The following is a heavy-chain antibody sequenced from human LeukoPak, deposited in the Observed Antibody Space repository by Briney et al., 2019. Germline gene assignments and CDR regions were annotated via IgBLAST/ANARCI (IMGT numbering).Heavy chain of an antibody. J-gene: IGHJ5*02. D-gene: IGHD3-10*01. CDR1: GGSFSGYY. Sequence: PSETLSLTCAVYGGSFSGYYWSWIRQPPGKGLEWIGEINHSGSTNYNPSLKSRVTISVDTSKNQFSLKLSSVTAADTAMYYCARRLSVWFGELLWYWFDPWGQGTLVTVSS. CDR3: ARRLSVWFGELLWYWFDP. CDR2: INHSGST. V-gene: IGHV4-34*01.